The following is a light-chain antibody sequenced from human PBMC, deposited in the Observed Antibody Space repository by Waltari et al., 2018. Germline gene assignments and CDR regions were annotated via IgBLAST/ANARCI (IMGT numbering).Light chain of an antibody. J-gene: IGLJ1*01. V-gene: IGLV3-21*04. CDR1: NIGSKS. CDR2: YDT. CDR3: QVWDSSRDRYV. Sequence: SYVLTQPPSVSVAPGKTARITCYGNNIGSKSVHWYQQRPGRAPVLVIYYDTDRPSGIPGRFSGSNSGNTATLTIVRVEAGDEADYYWQVWDSSRDRYVFGNGTKVTVL.